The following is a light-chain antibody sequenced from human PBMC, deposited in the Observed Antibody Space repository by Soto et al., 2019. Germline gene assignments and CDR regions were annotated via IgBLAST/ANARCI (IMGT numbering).Light chain of an antibody. CDR3: NSYTSGSTHV. Sequence: QSALTQPASVSGSPGQSITISCTGSSSDVGGYNHVSWYQQHPGKAPKLMIYEVSKRPSGVSNRFSGSKSGNTASLTISGLQAEDEADYYCNSYTSGSTHVLGTGTKVTVL. CDR2: EVS. J-gene: IGLJ1*01. V-gene: IGLV2-14*01. CDR1: SSDVGGYNH.